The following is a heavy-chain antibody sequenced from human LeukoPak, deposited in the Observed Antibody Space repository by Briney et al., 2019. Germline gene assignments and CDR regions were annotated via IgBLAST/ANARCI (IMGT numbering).Heavy chain of an antibody. D-gene: IGHD3-10*01. Sequence: GGSLRLSCAASGFTFSSYWMSWVCQAPGKGLEWVANIKQDGSEKYYVDSVKGRFTISRDNAKNSLYLQMNSLRAEDTAVYYCARYPGSGSYLPSYNWFDPWGQGTLVTVSS. J-gene: IGHJ5*02. V-gene: IGHV3-7*01. CDR3: ARYPGSGSYLPSYNWFDP. CDR2: IKQDGSEK. CDR1: GFTFSSYW.